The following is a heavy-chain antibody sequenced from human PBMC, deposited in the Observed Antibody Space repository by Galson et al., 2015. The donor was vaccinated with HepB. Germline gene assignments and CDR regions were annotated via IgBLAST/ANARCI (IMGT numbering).Heavy chain of an antibody. CDR3: VKDLGSGWYLGTGGFDY. V-gene: IGHV3-64D*06. J-gene: IGHJ4*02. CDR1: GYTFSNYA. Sequence: SLRLSCAASGYTFSNYAMNWVRQAPGKGPEYVSAITSNGGSTYYADSVKGRFTISRDNSKNTLYLQMRSLRTEDTAVYYCVKDLGSGWYLGTGGFDYWGQGTLVTVSS. D-gene: IGHD6-19*01. CDR2: ITSNGGST.